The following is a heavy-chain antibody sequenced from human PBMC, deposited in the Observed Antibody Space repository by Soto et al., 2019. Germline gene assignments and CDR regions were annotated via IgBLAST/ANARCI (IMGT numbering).Heavy chain of an antibody. CDR2: IYYSGST. Sequence: SETLSLTCTVSGGSISSYYWSWIRQPPGKGLEWIGYIYYSGSTNYNPSLKSRVTISVDTSKNQFSLKLSSVTAADTAVYYCARVAAVAGTVYNWFDPWGQGTLVTVSS. V-gene: IGHV4-59*01. CDR1: GGSISSYY. D-gene: IGHD6-19*01. J-gene: IGHJ5*02. CDR3: ARVAAVAGTVYNWFDP.